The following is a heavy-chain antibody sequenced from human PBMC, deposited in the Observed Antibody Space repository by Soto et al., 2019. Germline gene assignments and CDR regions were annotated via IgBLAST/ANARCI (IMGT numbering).Heavy chain of an antibody. J-gene: IGHJ3*02. CDR3: ARGGSSVFELIAPQNAFDI. CDR2: ISSSGSSL. Sequence: PGGSLRLSCAASGFKFSDYYMNWIRQAPGKGLEWVAYISSSGSSLDYADSVKGRVIISRDNAKNSLHLQINSLRAEDTAVYYCARGGSSVFELIAPQNAFDIWGQGTMVTVSS. V-gene: IGHV3-11*01. CDR1: GFKFSDYY. D-gene: IGHD3-16*01.